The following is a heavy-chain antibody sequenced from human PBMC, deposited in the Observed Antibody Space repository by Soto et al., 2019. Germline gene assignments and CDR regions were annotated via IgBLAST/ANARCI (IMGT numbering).Heavy chain of an antibody. J-gene: IGHJ6*03. CDR2: ISYDGSNK. V-gene: IGHV3-30*18. Sequence: PWGSLRLSCAASGFTFSSYVMHWVRQAPGKGLEWVAVISYDGSNKYYADSVKGRFTISRDNSKNTLYLQMNSLRAEDTAVYYCAKDRVTGATYYDYIWGSYRSPGYYYYYMDVWGKGTTVTVS. CDR1: GFTFSSYV. CDR3: AKDRVTGATYYDYIWGSYRSPGYYYYYMDV. D-gene: IGHD3-16*02.